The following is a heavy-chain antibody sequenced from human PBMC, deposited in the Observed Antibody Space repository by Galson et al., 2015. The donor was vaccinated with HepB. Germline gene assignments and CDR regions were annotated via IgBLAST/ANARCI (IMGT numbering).Heavy chain of an antibody. CDR1: GFTFSSYN. V-gene: IGHV3-48*02. J-gene: IGHJ5*02. CDR2: IGTGTHTI. Sequence: SLRLSCAASGFTFSSYNMNWVRQAPGKGLEWLSYIGTGTHTIYYADSVKGRFTISRDNAKHPLYLQMNSLRHDDTAVYYCARDAEDDCSSGTCFTPEVGYDRWGQGTLVTVSS. CDR3: ARDAEDDCSSGTCFTPEVGYDR. D-gene: IGHD2-2*02.